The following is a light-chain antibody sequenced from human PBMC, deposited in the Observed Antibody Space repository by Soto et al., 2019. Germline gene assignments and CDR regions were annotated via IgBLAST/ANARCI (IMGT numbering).Light chain of an antibody. V-gene: IGLV2-11*01. CDR1: SSDVGRYDY. J-gene: IGLJ1*01. CDR2: DVT. Sequence: QSVLTQPRSVSGSPGQSVTISCTGTSSDVGRYDYVSWYQQHPGKAPKLIIYDVTERPAGVPDRFSGSKSGNTASLTISGLQAEDEADYSCCSFAGSFSYVFGGGTTVTVL. CDR3: CSFAGSFSYV.